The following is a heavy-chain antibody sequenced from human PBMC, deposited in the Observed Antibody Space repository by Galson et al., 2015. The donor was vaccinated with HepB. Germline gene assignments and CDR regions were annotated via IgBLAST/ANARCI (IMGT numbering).Heavy chain of an antibody. CDR1: GFSFSSYG. CDR2: IRYDGTNE. Sequence: SLRLSCAAPGFSFSSYGMHWVRQAPGKGLEWVSFIRYDGTNEYYADSVKGRFTISRDNSKNTLYLQMNSLRAEDTAAYYCAKESTVTTKNWFDPWGQGTLVTVSS. J-gene: IGHJ5*02. V-gene: IGHV3-30*02. D-gene: IGHD4-17*01. CDR3: AKESTVTTKNWFDP.